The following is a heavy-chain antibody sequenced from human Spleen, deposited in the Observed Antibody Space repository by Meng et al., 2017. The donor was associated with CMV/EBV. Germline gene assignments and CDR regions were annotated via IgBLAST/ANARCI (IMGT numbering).Heavy chain of an antibody. J-gene: IGHJ6*02. CDR3: TRDCSSVSCYGMDV. CDR2: ISYDGSNK. CDR1: GFTFSSYA. Sequence: GGSLRLSCAASGFTFSSYAMHWVRQAPGKGLEWVAVISYDGSNKYYADSVKGRFTISRDNSKNTLYLQMNSLRAEDTAVYYCTRDCSSVSCYGMDVWGQGTTVTVSS. V-gene: IGHV3-30*04. D-gene: IGHD2-2*01.